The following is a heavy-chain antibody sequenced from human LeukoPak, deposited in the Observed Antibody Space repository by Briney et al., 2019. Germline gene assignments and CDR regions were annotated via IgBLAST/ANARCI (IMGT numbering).Heavy chain of an antibody. CDR2: IKQDGSEK. CDR3: ARALRYCSSTSCYPFAY. Sequence: GGSLRLSCAASGFTFSSYWLSWVRQAPGKGLEWVANIKQDGSEKYYVDSVKGRFTISRDNAKNSLYLQMNSLRAEDTAVYYCARALRYCSSTSCYPFAYWGQGTLVTVSS. J-gene: IGHJ4*02. D-gene: IGHD2-2*01. V-gene: IGHV3-7*01. CDR1: GFTFSSYW.